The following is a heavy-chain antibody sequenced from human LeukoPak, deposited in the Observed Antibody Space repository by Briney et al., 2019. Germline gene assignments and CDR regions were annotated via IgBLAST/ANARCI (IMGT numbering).Heavy chain of an antibody. D-gene: IGHD3-3*01. CDR1: GFTFSSYG. Sequence: GGSLRLSCAASGFTFSSYGMHWVRQAPGKGVEWVAVISYDGSNKYYADSVKGRFTISRGNSKNTLYLQMNSLRAEDTAVYYCAKERGITIFGVVIDGYYFDYWGQGTLVTVSS. J-gene: IGHJ4*02. CDR2: ISYDGSNK. V-gene: IGHV3-30*18. CDR3: AKERGITIFGVVIDGYYFDY.